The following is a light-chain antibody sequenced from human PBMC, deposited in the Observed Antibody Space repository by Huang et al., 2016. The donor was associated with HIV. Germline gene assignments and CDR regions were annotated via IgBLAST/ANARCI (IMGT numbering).Light chain of an antibody. CDR1: QDISDS. V-gene: IGKV1-NL1*01. CDR2: SAS. Sequence: DIQMTQSPSSLSASVGDRVTITCRASQDISDSLAWNQQTPGKSRKLVLFSASRLQSGVPSRFRGSGSGTDYTLTISCLQPEEFATYYLQNYNSTRLTFGGGTKVEIK. CDR3: QNYNSTRLT. J-gene: IGKJ4*01.